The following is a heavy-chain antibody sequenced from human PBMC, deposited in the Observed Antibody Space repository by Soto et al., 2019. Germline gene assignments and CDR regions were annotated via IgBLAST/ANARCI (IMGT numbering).Heavy chain of an antibody. CDR3: ARAPRGNYGYPSYFDY. J-gene: IGHJ4*02. V-gene: IGHV4-59*01. D-gene: IGHD3-10*01. CDR2: IYYSGST. Sequence: PSETLSLTCTVSGGSISGYYWSWIRQPPGKGLECIGYIYYSGSTNYNPSLKSRVTISVDTSKNQFSLKLSSVTAADTAVCYCARAPRGNYGYPSYFDYWGQGTLVTVPQ. CDR1: GGSISGYY.